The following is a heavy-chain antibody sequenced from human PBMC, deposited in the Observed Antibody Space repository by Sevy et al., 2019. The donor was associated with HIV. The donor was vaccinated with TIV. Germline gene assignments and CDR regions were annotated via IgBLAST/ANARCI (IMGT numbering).Heavy chain of an antibody. CDR3: TTEGAD. Sequence: GGSLRLSCAASGFSFSDAWVSWVRQAPGKGLEWVGRVRGKGDGGTTEYAARVKGRFTIARDDSKDMLYLQMKSLKTEDTGVYYCTTEGADWGQGTLVTVSS. CDR1: GFSFSDAW. CDR2: VRGKGDGGTT. J-gene: IGHJ4*02. V-gene: IGHV3-15*01.